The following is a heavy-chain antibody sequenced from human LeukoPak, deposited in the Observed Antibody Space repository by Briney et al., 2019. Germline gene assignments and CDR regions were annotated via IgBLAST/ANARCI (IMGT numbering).Heavy chain of an antibody. V-gene: IGHV3-21*01. CDR1: GFTFSSYS. CDR3: AGGGPSSSGIAYDY. J-gene: IGHJ4*02. CDR2: ISSSSSYI. Sequence: GGSLRLSCAASGFTFSSYSMNWVRQAPGKGLEWVSSISSSSSYIYYADSVKGRFTISRDNAKNSLYLQMNSLRAEDTAVYYCAGGGPSSSGIAYDYWGQGTLVTVSS. D-gene: IGHD6-13*01.